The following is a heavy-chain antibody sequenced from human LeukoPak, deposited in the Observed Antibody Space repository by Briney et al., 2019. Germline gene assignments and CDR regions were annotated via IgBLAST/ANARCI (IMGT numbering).Heavy chain of an antibody. J-gene: IGHJ6*03. D-gene: IGHD5-12*01. CDR1: GGSFSGYY. V-gene: IGHV4-34*01. CDR2: INHGGST. CDR3: ARRADGWLRLNYYYYMDV. Sequence: SETLSLTCAVYGGSFSGYYWSWIRQPPGKGLEWMGEINHGGSTNYNPSLKSRVTISVDTSKNQFSLKRSSVTAADTAVYYCARRADGWLRLNYYYYMDVWGKGTTVTISS.